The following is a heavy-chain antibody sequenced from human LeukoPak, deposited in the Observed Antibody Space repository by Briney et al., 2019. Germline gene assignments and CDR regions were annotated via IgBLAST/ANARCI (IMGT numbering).Heavy chain of an antibody. CDR1: GGPISSYY. CDR3: ARLSGVSPVDYFDY. CDR2: IYTSGST. D-gene: IGHD2-8*01. Sequence: PSETLSLTRTVSGGPISSYYWSWIRQPAGKGLEWIGRIYTSGSTNYNPSLKSRVTMSVDTSKNQFSLKLSSVTAADTAVYYCARLSGVSPVDYFDYWGQGTLVTVSS. V-gene: IGHV4-4*07. J-gene: IGHJ4*02.